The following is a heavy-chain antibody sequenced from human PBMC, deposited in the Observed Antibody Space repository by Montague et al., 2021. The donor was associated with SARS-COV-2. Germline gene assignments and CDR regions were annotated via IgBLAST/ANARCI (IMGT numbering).Heavy chain of an antibody. J-gene: IGHJ4*01. CDR1: GGSISSYY. V-gene: IGHV4-59*01. Sequence: SETLSLTCTVSGGSISSYYWSWIRQPPGKGLEWIGDINYSGSTNYNPSXXSRVTISVDTSKNQFSLKLSSVTAADTAVYFCARVLSFWSGVSTAFGAFDFWGQGTMVTVSS. CDR3: ARVLSFWSGVSTAFGAFDF. D-gene: IGHD3-3*01. CDR2: INYSGST.